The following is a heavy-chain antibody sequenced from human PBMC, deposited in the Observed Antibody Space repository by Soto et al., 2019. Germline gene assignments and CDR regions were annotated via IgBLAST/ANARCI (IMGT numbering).Heavy chain of an antibody. CDR2: IYYSGST. J-gene: IGHJ4*02. Sequence: QVQLQESGPGLVKPSQTLSLTCTVSGGSISSGGYYWSWLRQHPGKGLEWIGYIYYSGSTYYNPSLKSRVTISVDTSKNQFSLKLSAVTAADTAVYYCARESRNRGSGSYYSDYWGQGTLVTVSS. CDR3: ARESRNRGSGSYYSDY. V-gene: IGHV4-31*03. CDR1: GGSISSGGYY. D-gene: IGHD3-10*01.